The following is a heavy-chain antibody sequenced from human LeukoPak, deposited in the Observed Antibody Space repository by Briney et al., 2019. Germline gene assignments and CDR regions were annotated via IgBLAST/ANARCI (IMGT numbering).Heavy chain of an antibody. V-gene: IGHV3-7*01. J-gene: IGHJ4*02. D-gene: IGHD3-22*01. CDR1: GFTFSSYW. Sequence: PGGSLRLSCAASGFTFSSYWMSWVRQAPGKGLEWVANIKQDGSEKYYVDSVKGRFTISRDNAKNSLYLQMNSLRAEDTAVYYCARLYYDSSGSHFDYWGQGTLVTVSS. CDR2: IKQDGSEK. CDR3: ARLYYDSSGSHFDY.